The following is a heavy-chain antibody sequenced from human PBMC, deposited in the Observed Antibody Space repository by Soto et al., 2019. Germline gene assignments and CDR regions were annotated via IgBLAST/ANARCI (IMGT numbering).Heavy chain of an antibody. J-gene: IGHJ6*02. V-gene: IGHV3-73*01. CDR2: IRSKANSYAR. Sequence: GGSLRLSCAASGFTFSGSAMHWVRQASGKGLEWVGRIRSKANSYARAYAASVKGRFTISRDDSKNTAYRQMNSLKTEDTAVYYCTSPPPDYDILTGPPHYYYSYGMDVWGQGTTGTVSS. D-gene: IGHD3-9*01. CDR3: TSPPPDYDILTGPPHYYYSYGMDV. CDR1: GFTFSGSA.